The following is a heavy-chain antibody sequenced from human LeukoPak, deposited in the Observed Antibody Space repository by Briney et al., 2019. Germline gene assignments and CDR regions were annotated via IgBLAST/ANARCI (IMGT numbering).Heavy chain of an antibody. Sequence: GGSLILSCAASGFSFNTFWMDWVRQAPGKGLERVATINQGGTEKYYVDSVKGRFTISRDNAHNSLYLQMYTLRPEDTAVYYCARDGPPAGLYFDNWGQGTLVTVSS. CDR3: ARDGPPAGLYFDN. D-gene: IGHD2-2*01. CDR2: INQGGTEK. CDR1: GFSFNTFW. J-gene: IGHJ4*02. V-gene: IGHV3-7*01.